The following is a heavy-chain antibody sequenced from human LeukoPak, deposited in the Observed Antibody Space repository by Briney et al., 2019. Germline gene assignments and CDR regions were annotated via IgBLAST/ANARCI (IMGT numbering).Heavy chain of an antibody. J-gene: IGHJ4*02. Sequence: PGGSLRLSCTVSGFTFSSYWMHWVRQAPGMGLVWVSRINTDGSTTSYADSAKGRFTISRDNAKNTLYLQVNSLRAEDTAVYYCARGGLEPVDYWGQGTLVTVSS. CDR3: ARGGLEPVDY. V-gene: IGHV3-74*01. D-gene: IGHD5-24*01. CDR2: INTDGSTT. CDR1: GFTFSSYW.